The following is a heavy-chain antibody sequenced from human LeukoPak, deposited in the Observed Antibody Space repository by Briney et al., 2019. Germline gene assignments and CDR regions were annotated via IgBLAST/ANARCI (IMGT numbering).Heavy chain of an antibody. V-gene: IGHV3-23*01. D-gene: IGHD6-13*01. CDR2: ISVSVDST. Sequence: PGGSLRLSCAASGFTFSSYGMSWVRQAPGKGLEWVSGISVSVDSTYYADSVKGRFTISRDNSKNTVYLQMNSLRAEDTAVYYCARGSKTAGTIYNFDYWGQGTLVTVSS. CDR1: GFTFSSYG. CDR3: ARGSKTAGTIYNFDY. J-gene: IGHJ4*02.